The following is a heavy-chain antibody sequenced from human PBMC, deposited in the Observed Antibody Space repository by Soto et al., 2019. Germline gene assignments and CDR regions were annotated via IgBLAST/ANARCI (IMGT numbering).Heavy chain of an antibody. CDR1: GFTFSSYA. V-gene: IGHV3-23*01. CDR3: AKVSTGYYYYFDS. Sequence: GGSLRLSCAASGFTFSSYAMSWVRQAPGKGLEWVSGIGGSGSSTFYADSVKGRFTISRDNSKNTLYLQMDSLRAEDTAVYHCAKVSTGYYYYFDSWGRGTLVTVSS. CDR2: IGGSGSST. J-gene: IGHJ4*02. D-gene: IGHD3-9*01.